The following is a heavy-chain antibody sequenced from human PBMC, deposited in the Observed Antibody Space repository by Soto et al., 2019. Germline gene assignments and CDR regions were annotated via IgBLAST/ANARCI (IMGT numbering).Heavy chain of an antibody. Sequence: PGGSLRLSCPASGFTFSSYWMSWVRQAPGKGLEWVANINQDGSEKYYVDSVRGRFTISRDNAENSLYLQMNSLRAEDTAVYYCARDRTRHIYWGQGTLVTVSS. D-gene: IGHD6-6*01. CDR2: INQDGSEK. V-gene: IGHV3-7*01. J-gene: IGHJ4*02. CDR3: ARDRTRHIY. CDR1: GFTFSSYW.